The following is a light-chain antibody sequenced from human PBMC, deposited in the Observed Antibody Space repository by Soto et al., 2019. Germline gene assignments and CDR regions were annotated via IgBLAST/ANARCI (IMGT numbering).Light chain of an antibody. Sequence: QSASSLSASIRHRVTVTCRASQSISSYLNWYQQKPGQAPRLLIYGAFNRASGIPDRFSGSGAGTDFTLTISRLQPEDFAVYYCQQYSNSPRTFGQGTKVDIK. J-gene: IGKJ1*01. CDR2: GAF. V-gene: IGKV3D-15*01. CDR1: QSISSY. CDR3: QQYSNSPRT.